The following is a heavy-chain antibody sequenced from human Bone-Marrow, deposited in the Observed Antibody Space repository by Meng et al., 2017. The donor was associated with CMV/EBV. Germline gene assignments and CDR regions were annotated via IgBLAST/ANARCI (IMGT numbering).Heavy chain of an antibody. D-gene: IGHD2-2*01. CDR3: AKDYKYQRGMDF. V-gene: IGHV3-30*04. CDR1: GFTFSSYA. Sequence: GESLKISCAASGFTFSSYAMHWVRQAPGKGLEWVAVISYDGSNKYYADSVKGRFTISRDNSKNTLYLQMNSLRAEDTAVYYCAKDYKYQRGMDFWGQGTTVTVSS. CDR2: ISYDGSNK. J-gene: IGHJ6*02.